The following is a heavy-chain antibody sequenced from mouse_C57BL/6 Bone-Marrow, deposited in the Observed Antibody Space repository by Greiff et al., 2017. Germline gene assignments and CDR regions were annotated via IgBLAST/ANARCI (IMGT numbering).Heavy chain of an antibody. CDR2: INYDGSST. Sequence: EVKLMESEGGLVQPGSSMKLSCTASGFTFSDYYMAWVRQVPEKGLEWVANINYDGSSTYYLDSLKSRFIISRDNAKNILYLQMSSLKSEDTATYYCARDQGYAMDDWGQGTSVTVSS. J-gene: IGHJ4*01. V-gene: IGHV5-16*01. CDR3: ARDQGYAMDD. CDR1: GFTFSDYY. D-gene: IGHD3-2*02.